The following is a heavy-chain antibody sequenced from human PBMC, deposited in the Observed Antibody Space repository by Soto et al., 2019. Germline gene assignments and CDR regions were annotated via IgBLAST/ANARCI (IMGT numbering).Heavy chain of an antibody. D-gene: IGHD3-16*01. CDR2: TSYDGSNN. Sequence: QVQLVESGGGVVQPGTSLRLSCVGSGFTFRSYVIHWVGQAQGKGLEWVALTSYDGSNNFYGDSVKGRFTISRDNSRNTVELQMDSLRLEDTSLYYCARWGTTGGLDVWGQGTLVSVSS. V-gene: IGHV3-33*05. CDR1: GFTFRSYV. CDR3: ARWGTTGGLDV. J-gene: IGHJ4*02.